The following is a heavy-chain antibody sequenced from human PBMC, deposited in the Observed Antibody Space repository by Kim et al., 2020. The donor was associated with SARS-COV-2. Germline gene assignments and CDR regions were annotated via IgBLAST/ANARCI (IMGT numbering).Heavy chain of an antibody. CDR1: GFSFSDSA. CDR2: IRSKANSYAT. CDR3: TRVPGTAVAFWDAYD. V-gene: IGHV3-73*01. D-gene: IGHD2-15*01. Sequence: GGSLRLSCAASGFSFSDSAMHWVRQAPGKGLEWVGRIRSKANSYATTYAASVKGRFTISREDSKNAPYLQMNSLKTEDTAVDYCTRVPGTAVAFWDAYD. J-gene: IGHJ3*02.